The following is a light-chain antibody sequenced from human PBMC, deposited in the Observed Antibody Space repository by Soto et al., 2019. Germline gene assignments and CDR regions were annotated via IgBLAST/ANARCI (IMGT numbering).Light chain of an antibody. CDR3: QQYNNLPPVS. Sequence: IGLTPKKGTLSLSLGERATLSCRASQTVTSSFLAWYQRKPGQAPRLLIYGASTRATGIPARFSGSGSGTEFTLTISSRQSDDFASYYSQQYNNLPPVSFSHGALLEI. V-gene: IGKV3-15*01. CDR1: QTVTSS. CDR2: GAS. J-gene: IGKJ5*01.